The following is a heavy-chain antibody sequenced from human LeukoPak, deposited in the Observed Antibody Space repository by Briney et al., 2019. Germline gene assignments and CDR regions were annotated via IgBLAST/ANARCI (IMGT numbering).Heavy chain of an antibody. CDR3: ARVSGSYYVNGAFDI. Sequence: GGSLRLSCAASGFTFSSYSMNWVRQAPGKGLEWVSSISSSSSYIYYADSVKGRFTISRDNAKNSLYLQMNSLRAEDTAVYYCARVSGSYYVNGAFDIWGQGTMVTVSS. CDR2: ISSSSSYI. CDR1: GFTFSSYS. D-gene: IGHD1-26*01. J-gene: IGHJ3*02. V-gene: IGHV3-21*01.